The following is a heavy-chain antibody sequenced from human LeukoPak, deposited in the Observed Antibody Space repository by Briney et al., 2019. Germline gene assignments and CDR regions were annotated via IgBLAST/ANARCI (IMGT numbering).Heavy chain of an antibody. CDR2: IYSGGST. V-gene: IGHV3-53*01. CDR1: GFTVSSNY. D-gene: IGHD3-22*01. J-gene: IGHJ5*02. CDR3: ARDYYYDSSGPT. Sequence: GGSLRLSCAASGFTVSSNYMSWVRQAPGKGLEWVSVIYSGGSTYYADSVMGRFTISRDNSKNTLYLQMNSLRAEDTAVYYCARDYYYDSSGPTWGQGTLVTVSS.